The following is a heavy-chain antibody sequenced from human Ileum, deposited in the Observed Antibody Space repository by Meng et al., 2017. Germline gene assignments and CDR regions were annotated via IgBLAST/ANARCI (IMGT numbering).Heavy chain of an antibody. CDR3: ARGGGRYGPDFDY. J-gene: IGHJ4*02. D-gene: IGHD3-16*01. Sequence: QVQLQEWGAGLLKPSETLSLTCAVYGGSFRGYYWSWIRQPPGKGLEWIGEINHSGSTNYNPSLKSRVTISVDTSKNQFSLKLSSVTAADTAVYYCARGGGRYGPDFDYWGQGTLVTVSS. V-gene: IGHV4-34*01. CDR1: GGSFRGYY. CDR2: INHSGST.